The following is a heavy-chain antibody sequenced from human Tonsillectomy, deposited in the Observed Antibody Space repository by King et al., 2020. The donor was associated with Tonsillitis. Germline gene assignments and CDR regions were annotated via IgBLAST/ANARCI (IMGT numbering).Heavy chain of an antibody. V-gene: IGHV4-59*01. D-gene: IGHD1-1*01. CDR1: GGSISSYY. CDR2: IYYSGST. Sequence: VQLQESGPGLVKPSETLSLTCTVSGGSISSYYWSWIRQPPGKGLEWIGYIYYSGSTNYNPSLKSRVNMSVDTSKSQFSLKLSSVTAADTAVYYCAREISLADAFDIWGQGTMVTVSS. J-gene: IGHJ3*02. CDR3: AREISLADAFDI.